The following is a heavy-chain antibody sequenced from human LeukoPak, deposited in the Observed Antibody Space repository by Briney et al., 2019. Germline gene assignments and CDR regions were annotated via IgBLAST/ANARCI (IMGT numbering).Heavy chain of an antibody. D-gene: IGHD5-18*01. J-gene: IGHJ5*02. CDR3: AKDHEDTGSYNWFDP. Sequence: SGGSLRLSCAASGFTFSSHGMHWVRQAPGKGLEWVAVISYDGSNKYYADSVKGRFTISRDNSKNTLYLQMNSLRAEDTAVYYCAKDHEDTGSYNWFDPWGQGTLVTVSS. CDR2: ISYDGSNK. V-gene: IGHV3-30*18. CDR1: GFTFSSHG.